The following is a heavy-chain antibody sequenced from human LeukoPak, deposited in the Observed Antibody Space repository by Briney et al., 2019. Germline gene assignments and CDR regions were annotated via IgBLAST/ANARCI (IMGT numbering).Heavy chain of an antibody. CDR3: ARDWVNRNTIFGVVMDAFDI. V-gene: IGHV3-23*01. D-gene: IGHD3-3*01. CDR2: ISGSGGST. CDR1: GFTFSSYA. Sequence: GGSLRLSCAASGFTFSSYAMSWVRQAPGKGLEWVSGISGSGGSTYYADSVKGRFTISRDNSKNTLYLQMNSLRAEDTAVYYCARDWVNRNTIFGVVMDAFDIWGQGTMVTVSS. J-gene: IGHJ3*02.